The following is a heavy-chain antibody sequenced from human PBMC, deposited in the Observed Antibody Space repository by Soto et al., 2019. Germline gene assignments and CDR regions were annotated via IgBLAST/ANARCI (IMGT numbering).Heavy chain of an antibody. CDR2: ISYDGSNK. V-gene: IGHV3-30-3*01. D-gene: IGHD2-15*01. J-gene: IGHJ4*02. CDR3: ARVAPRYCSDGSFSPEPY. Sequence: GGSLRLSCAASGFTFSSYAMHWVRQAPGKGLEWVAVISYDGSNKYYADSVKGRFTISRDNSKNTLYLQMNSLRAEDTAVYYCARVAPRYCSDGSFSPEPYWGQGTLVTVSS. CDR1: GFTFSSYA.